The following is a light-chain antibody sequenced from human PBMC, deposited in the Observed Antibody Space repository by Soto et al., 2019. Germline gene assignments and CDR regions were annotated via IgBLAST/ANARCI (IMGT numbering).Light chain of an antibody. V-gene: IGKV3-20*01. CDR2: GAS. CDR1: QSLTTNY. J-gene: IGKJ2*01. Sequence: EIVLTQSPGTLSLSPGERVTLSCRASQSLTTNYLAWYQQKPGQAPRLLIYGASNRATGVPDRFSGSGSGTDFTLTINRLEPEDFAVYYCQHYGRSPLMYTFGQGTKLGVK. CDR3: QHYGRSPLMYT.